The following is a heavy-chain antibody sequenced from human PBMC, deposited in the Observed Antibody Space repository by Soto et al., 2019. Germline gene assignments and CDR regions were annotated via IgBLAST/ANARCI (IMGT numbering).Heavy chain of an antibody. CDR1: GFTFSSYA. V-gene: IGHV3-30-3*01. D-gene: IGHD4-4*01. CDR2: ISYDGSNK. CDR3: ARENDYSNYPYFDL. J-gene: IGHJ2*01. Sequence: PGGSLRLSCAASGFTFSSYAMRWVRQAPGKGLEWVAVISYDGSNKYYADSVKGRFTISRDNSKNTLYLQMNSLRAEDTAVYYCARENDYSNYPYFDLWGRGTLVTVSS.